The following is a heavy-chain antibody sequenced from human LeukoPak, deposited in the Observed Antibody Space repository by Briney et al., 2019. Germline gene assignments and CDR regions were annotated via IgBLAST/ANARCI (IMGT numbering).Heavy chain of an antibody. Sequence: PSETLSLTCTVSGGSISNSIYHWGWIRQPPGKGLEWIGSIYYRGNTYYNPSLKSRVTISVDTSKNQFSLKLSSVTAADTAVYFCARHVRVGAAPYFDNWGQGTRFTVSS. CDR3: ARHVRVGAAPYFDN. CDR1: GGSISNSIYH. V-gene: IGHV4-39*01. D-gene: IGHD1-26*01. J-gene: IGHJ4*02. CDR2: IYYRGNT.